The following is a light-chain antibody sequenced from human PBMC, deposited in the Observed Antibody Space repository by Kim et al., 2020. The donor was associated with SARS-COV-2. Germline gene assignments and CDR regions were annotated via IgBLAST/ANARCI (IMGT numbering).Light chain of an antibody. J-gene: IGLJ2*01. V-gene: IGLV3-19*01. CDR1: SLRSYY. Sequence: ALGQTVRITCQGDSLRSYYASWYQQKPGQAPVLVIYGKNNRPSGIPDRFSGSTSGTTASLTITGAQAEDEADYYCNCRDSSGNHVVFGGGTKLSVL. CDR3: NCRDSSGNHVV. CDR2: GKN.